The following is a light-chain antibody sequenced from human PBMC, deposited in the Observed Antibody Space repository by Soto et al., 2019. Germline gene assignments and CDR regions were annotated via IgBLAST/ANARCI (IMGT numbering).Light chain of an antibody. Sequence: DTQKTQSPSFFSPSLAYRVTITSRASQNVRSYVNWYQQKPGKAPNVLIYETSTLQDGVPSRFSGDGYGTDFTLSISSLHPEDFATYYCQQTFSLPRTFGQGTKVDIK. J-gene: IGKJ2*02. CDR2: ETS. CDR1: QNVRSY. V-gene: IGKV1-39*01. CDR3: QQTFSLPRT.